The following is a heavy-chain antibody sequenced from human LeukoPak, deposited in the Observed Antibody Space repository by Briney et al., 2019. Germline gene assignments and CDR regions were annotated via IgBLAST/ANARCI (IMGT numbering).Heavy chain of an antibody. D-gene: IGHD2-2*02. CDR1: GYSISSGYY. CDR3: ARGSDIVVVPAAIEAWFDP. J-gene: IGHJ5*02. CDR2: IYHSGST. Sequence: SETLSLTCAVSGYSISSGYYWGWIRQPPEKGLEWIGSIYHSGSTYYNPSLKSRVTISVDTSKNQFSLKLSSVTAADTAVYYCARGSDIVVVPAAIEAWFDPWGQGTLVTVSS. V-gene: IGHV4-38-2*01.